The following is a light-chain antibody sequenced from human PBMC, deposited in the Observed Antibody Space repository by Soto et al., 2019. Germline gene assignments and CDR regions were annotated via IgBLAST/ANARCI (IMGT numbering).Light chain of an antibody. CDR2: DAS. CDR1: QSINRH. V-gene: IGKV3-11*01. J-gene: IGKJ4*01. Sequence: EIVLTQSPATLSLSPGERATLSCRASQSINRHLAWYRQKPGQAPRLLIYDASNRATGIPARFSGSGSWTDFTLTISSLGAEDFGVFYCQQRSNWPPVTFGGGTKVEIK. CDR3: QQRSNWPPVT.